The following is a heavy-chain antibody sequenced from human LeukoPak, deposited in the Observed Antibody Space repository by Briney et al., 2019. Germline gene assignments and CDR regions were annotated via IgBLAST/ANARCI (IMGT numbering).Heavy chain of an antibody. CDR3: ARDGGLYSSSWWDDAFDI. V-gene: IGHV3-48*01. CDR1: GFTFSSYS. J-gene: IGHJ3*02. D-gene: IGHD6-13*01. Sequence: GGSPRLSCAASGFTFSSYSMNWVRQAPGKGLEWVSYISSSSSTIYYADSVKGRFTISRDNAKNSLYLQMNSLRAEDTAVYYCARDGGLYSSSWWDDAFDIWGQGTMVTVSS. CDR2: ISSSSSTI.